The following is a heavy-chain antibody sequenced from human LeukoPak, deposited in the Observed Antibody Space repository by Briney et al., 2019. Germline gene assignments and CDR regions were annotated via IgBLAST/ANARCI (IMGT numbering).Heavy chain of an antibody. CDR1: GYSFTSYW. CDR2: IYPGDSET. V-gene: IGHV5-51*01. CDR3: ARLPGRDFWRGYYSYWYFDL. J-gene: IGHJ2*01. Sequence: RGESLKISCKGSGYSFTSYWIGWVRQMPGKGLEWMGIIYPGDSETRYSPSFQGQVTISADKSISTAYLQWSSLKASDTAMYYCARLPGRDFWRGYYSYWYFDLWGRGTLVTVSS. D-gene: IGHD3-3*01.